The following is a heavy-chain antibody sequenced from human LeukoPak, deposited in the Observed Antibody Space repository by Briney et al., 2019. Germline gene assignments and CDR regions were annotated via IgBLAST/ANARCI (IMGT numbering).Heavy chain of an antibody. CDR3: ARGAPVAGHDAFDI. V-gene: IGHV4-4*07. D-gene: IGHD6-19*01. J-gene: IGHJ3*02. CDR1: DGSITTYY. Sequence: SETLSLTCTVSDGSITTYYWNWIRQPAGKGLEFIGRIYSSGTTNYNPSLKSRVTMSVDTSKNQFSLELSSVTAADTAAYYCARGAPVAGHDAFDIWGQGTLVTVSS. CDR2: IYSSGTT.